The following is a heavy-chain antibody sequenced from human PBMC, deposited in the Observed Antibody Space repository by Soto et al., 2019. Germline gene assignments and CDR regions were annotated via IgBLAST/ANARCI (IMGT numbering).Heavy chain of an antibody. J-gene: IGHJ4*02. Sequence: GGSLRLSCAASGFTVSSNYMSWVRQAPGKGLEWVSVIYSGGSTYYADSVKGRFTISRDNSKNTLYLQMNSLRAEDTALYYCARVYKQQLAPDYWGQGTLVTVSS. CDR3: ARVYKQQLAPDY. CDR2: IYSGGST. D-gene: IGHD6-13*01. CDR1: GFTVSSNY. V-gene: IGHV3-66*01.